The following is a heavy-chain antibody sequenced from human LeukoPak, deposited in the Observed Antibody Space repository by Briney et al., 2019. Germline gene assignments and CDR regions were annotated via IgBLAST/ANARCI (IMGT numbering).Heavy chain of an antibody. V-gene: IGHV3-48*03. J-gene: IGHJ4*02. D-gene: IGHD4-17*01. CDR1: GFTFSSYE. Sequence: PGGSLRPSCAGSGFTFSSYEMNWVRQAPGKGLEWVSYISTSSSTIYYADSVKGRFTISRDNARNSLYLQMNSLRAEDTAVYYCAKGYGDYDYWGQGTLVTVSS. CDR3: AKGYGDYDY. CDR2: ISTSSSTI.